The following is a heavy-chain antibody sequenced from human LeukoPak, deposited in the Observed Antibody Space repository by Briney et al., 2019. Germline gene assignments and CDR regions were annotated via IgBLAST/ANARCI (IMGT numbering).Heavy chain of an antibody. V-gene: IGHV3-30*04. CDR2: ISYDGSNK. Sequence: GGSLRLSCAASGFTFSTYTMHWVRQAPGKGLEWVAVISYDGSNKFYADSMQGRFTISRDNSKNTLYLQMNSLRPEDTAVYYCARGYSSGVRDYWGQGTLVTVSS. J-gene: IGHJ4*02. CDR1: GFTFSTYT. CDR3: ARGYSSGVRDY. D-gene: IGHD6-19*01.